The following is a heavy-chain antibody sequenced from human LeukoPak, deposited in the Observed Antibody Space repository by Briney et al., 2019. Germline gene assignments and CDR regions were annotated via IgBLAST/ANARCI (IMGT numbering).Heavy chain of an antibody. V-gene: IGHV4-39*01. CDR1: GGSISSSSYY. J-gene: IGHJ1*01. CDR2: IYYSGST. D-gene: IGHD3-3*01. CDR3: ARPDHERSGPGLFRH. Sequence: SETLSLTCTVSGGSISSSSYYWGWIRQPPGKGLEWIGSIYYSGSTYYNPSLKSRVTISVDTSKNQFSLKLSSVTAADTAVYYCARPDHERSGPGLFRHWGQGTLVTVSS.